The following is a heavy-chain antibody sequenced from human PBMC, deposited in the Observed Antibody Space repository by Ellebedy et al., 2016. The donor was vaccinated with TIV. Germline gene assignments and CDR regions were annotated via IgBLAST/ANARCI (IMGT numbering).Heavy chain of an antibody. V-gene: IGHV4-4*07. Sequence: MPGGSLRLSCTVSGGSISSYYWSWIRQPAGKGLEWIGRIYTSGSTTYNPSLKSRVTMSRDTSENQLYLALNSVTAADTAVYYCARDLTDFGDYVGSDYWGQGTLVTVSS. CDR2: IYTSGST. CDR3: ARDLTDFGDYVGSDY. CDR1: GGSISSYY. J-gene: IGHJ4*02. D-gene: IGHD4-17*01.